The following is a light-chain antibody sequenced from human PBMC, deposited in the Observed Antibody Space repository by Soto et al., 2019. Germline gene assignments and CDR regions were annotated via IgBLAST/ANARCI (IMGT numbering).Light chain of an antibody. J-gene: IGKJ4*01. CDR1: QSISNNH. Sequence: EIVLTQSPGTLSLSPGERVTLSCRTSQSISNNHLAWYQKKPGQAPRLLIHGTSNRATGIPDRFSGSVSGTDFTLTFSRLEPEDFAVYYCEYYGSSITFGGGTKVEIK. CDR2: GTS. V-gene: IGKV3-20*01. CDR3: EYYGSSIT.